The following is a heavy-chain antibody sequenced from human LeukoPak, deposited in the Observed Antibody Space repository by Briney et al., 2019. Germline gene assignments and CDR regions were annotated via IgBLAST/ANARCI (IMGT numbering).Heavy chain of an antibody. CDR1: GGTFSSYA. CDR3: ARDRIQLRLRGDAFDI. V-gene: IGHV1-69*05. CDR2: IIPIFGTA. Sequence: ASVKVSCKASGGTFSSYAISWVRQAPGQGLEWMGRIIPIFGTANYAQKFQGRVTITTDESTSTAYMELSSLRSEDTAVYYCARDRIQLRLRGDAFDIWGQGTMVTVSS. J-gene: IGHJ3*02. D-gene: IGHD5-18*01.